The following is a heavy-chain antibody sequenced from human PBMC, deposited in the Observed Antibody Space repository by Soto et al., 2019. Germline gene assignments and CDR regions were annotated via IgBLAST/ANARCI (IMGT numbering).Heavy chain of an antibody. CDR3: VRDGVGATSSGMDV. CDR2: IIPIFGTA. V-gene: IGHV1-69*12. Sequence: QVQLVQSGAEVKKPGSSVKVSCKASGGTFSSYAISWVRQAPGQGLEWMGGIIPIFGTANYAQKFQGRVTITADESPSAAYMELSSLRSEDTAVYYCVRDGVGATSSGMDVWGQGTTVTVSS. J-gene: IGHJ6*02. D-gene: IGHD1-26*01. CDR1: GGTFSSYA.